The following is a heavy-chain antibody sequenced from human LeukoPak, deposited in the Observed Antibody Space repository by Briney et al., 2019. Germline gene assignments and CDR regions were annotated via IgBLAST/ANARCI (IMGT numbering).Heavy chain of an antibody. D-gene: IGHD5-24*01. J-gene: IGHJ3*02. CDR3: ARDRFRWLQSFWAFDI. CDR1: GGSISSGNYY. V-gene: IGHV4-30-4*01. Sequence: SETLSLTCTVSGGSISSGNYYWSWIRQPPGKGLEWIGNIYYSGSTYYNPSLKSRVTISVDTSKNQFSLTLSSVTAADTAVYYCARDRFRWLQSFWAFDIWGQGTMVTVSS. CDR2: IYYSGST.